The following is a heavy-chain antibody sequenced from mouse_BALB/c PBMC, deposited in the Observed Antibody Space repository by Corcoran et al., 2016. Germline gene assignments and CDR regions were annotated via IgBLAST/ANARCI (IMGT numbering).Heavy chain of an antibody. CDR2: INTYTGEP. CDR1: WCTFTKYG. Sequence: QNKLVQPGPEQKKPGETVQNACQASWCTFTKYGPNWVMHAPGEVLKWMGWINTYTGEPTYTVDFKGRFAFSLETSASTAYLKINNLKNEDMATYVCANGNNFDNWCQGTTLTVSS. D-gene: IGHD4-1*01. J-gene: IGHJ2*01. CDR3: ANGNNFDN. V-gene: IGHV9-1*02.